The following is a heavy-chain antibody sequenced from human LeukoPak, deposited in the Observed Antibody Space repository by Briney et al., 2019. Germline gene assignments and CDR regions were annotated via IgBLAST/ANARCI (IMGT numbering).Heavy chain of an antibody. V-gene: IGHV3-30-3*01. CDR3: ARDQDDILTGYSRGAMDV. CDR2: ISYDGSNK. D-gene: IGHD3-9*01. J-gene: IGHJ6*02. Sequence: PGGSLRLSCAASGFTFNSYAMHWVRQAPGKGLEWVAVISYDGSNKYYADSAKGRFTISRDNSKNTLYLQMNSLRAEDTAVYYCARDQDDILTGYSRGAMDVWGQGTTVTVSS. CDR1: GFTFNSYA.